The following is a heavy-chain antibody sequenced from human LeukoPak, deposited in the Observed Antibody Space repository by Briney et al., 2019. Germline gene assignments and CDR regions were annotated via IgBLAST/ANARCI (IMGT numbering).Heavy chain of an antibody. CDR3: ARDHKWTFHY. D-gene: IGHD1-26*01. J-gene: IGHJ4*02. CDR2: IKRDGSEK. CDR1: GFTFSSYS. Sequence: PGGSLRLSCAASGFTFSSYSMNWVRQAPGKGLEWVANIKRDGSEKYYADSVKGRSTTSRDNGKKSLYLQMNSLRAEDTAVYYCARDHKWTFHYWGQRTLDTVSS. V-gene: IGHV3-7*01.